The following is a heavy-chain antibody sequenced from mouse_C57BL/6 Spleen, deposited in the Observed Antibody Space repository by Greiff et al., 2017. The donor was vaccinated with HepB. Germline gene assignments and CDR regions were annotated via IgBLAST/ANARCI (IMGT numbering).Heavy chain of an antibody. J-gene: IGHJ2*01. CDR3: ARDYYGSSYSYYFDY. CDR2: IYPRDGST. CDR1: GYTFTDHT. D-gene: IGHD1-1*01. V-gene: IGHV1-78*01. Sequence: QVQLQQSDAELAKPGASVKISCKVSGYTFTDHTIHWMKQRPEQGLEWIGYIYPRDGSTKYNEKFKGKATLTADKSSSTAYMQLNSLTSEDSAVYFCARDYYGSSYSYYFDYWGQGTTLTVSS.